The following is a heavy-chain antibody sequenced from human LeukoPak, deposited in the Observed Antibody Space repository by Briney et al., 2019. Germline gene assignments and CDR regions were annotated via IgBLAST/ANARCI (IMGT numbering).Heavy chain of an antibody. Sequence: GESLKISCKGSGYSFTSYWIGWVRQMPGKGLEWMGIIYPGVSDTRYSPSFQGQVTISADKSISTAYLQWSSLKASDTAMYYCARQDYYDSSGYPYWGQGTLVTVSS. CDR1: GYSFTSYW. J-gene: IGHJ4*02. CDR3: ARQDYYDSSGYPY. D-gene: IGHD3-22*01. V-gene: IGHV5-51*01. CDR2: IYPGVSDT.